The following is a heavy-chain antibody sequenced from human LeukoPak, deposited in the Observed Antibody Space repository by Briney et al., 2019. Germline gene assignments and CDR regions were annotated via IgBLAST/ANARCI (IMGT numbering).Heavy chain of an antibody. CDR3: ARGDSGSYYDGYYYYYYMDV. Sequence: ASVKVSCKASGYTFTGYYMHWVRQAPGQGLEWMGGIIPIFGTANYAQKFQGRVTITADKSTSTAYMELSSLRSEDTAVYYCARGDSGSYYDGYYYYYYMDVWGKGTTVTVSS. CDR2: IIPIFGTA. V-gene: IGHV1-69*06. J-gene: IGHJ6*03. CDR1: GYTFTGYY. D-gene: IGHD1-26*01.